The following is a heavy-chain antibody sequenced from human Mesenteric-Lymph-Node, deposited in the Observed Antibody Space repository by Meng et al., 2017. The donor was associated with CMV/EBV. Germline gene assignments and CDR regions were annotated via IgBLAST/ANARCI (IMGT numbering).Heavy chain of an antibody. D-gene: IGHD6-13*01. CDR3: AGGIAAAGSRWFDP. CDR2: IIPILGIA. V-gene: IGHV1-69*02. CDR1: GGTFSSYT. J-gene: IGHJ5*02. Sequence: QVQLVQSGAEVKRPGSWVKVSCKASGGTFSSYTISWVRQAPGQGLEWMGRIIPILGIANYAQKFQGRVTITADKSTSTAYMELSSLRSEDTAVYYCAGGIAAAGSRWFDPWGQGTLVTVSS.